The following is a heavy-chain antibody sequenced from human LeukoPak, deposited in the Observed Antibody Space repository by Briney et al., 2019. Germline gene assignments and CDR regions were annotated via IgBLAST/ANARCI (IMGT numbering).Heavy chain of an antibody. J-gene: IGHJ4*02. V-gene: IGHV3-7*01. Sequence: GGSLRLSCGASGYISSFYWVNWLPRATGEGLEWVANIKEDGGEQYYVDSVKGRFTISRDNAKNSLYLQMNSLRAEDTAVYYCARASLWSCGDYWGQGTLVTVSS. D-gene: IGHD5-18*01. CDR1: GYISSFYW. CDR3: ARASLWSCGDY. CDR2: IKEDGGEQ.